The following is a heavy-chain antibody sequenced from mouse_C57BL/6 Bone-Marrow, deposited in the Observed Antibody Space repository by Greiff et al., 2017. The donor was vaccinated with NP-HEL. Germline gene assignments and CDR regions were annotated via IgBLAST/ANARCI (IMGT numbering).Heavy chain of an antibody. Sequence: VHVQQSGPVLVKPGASVKMSCKASGYTFTDYYMNWVKQSHGKSLEWIGVINPYNGGASYNQKFKGKATLTVDQSSSTAYMELNSLTSEASAVYYCARRSAYYSNWGAMDYWGQGTSVTVSS. CDR3: ARRSAYYSNWGAMDY. V-gene: IGHV1-19*01. CDR2: INPYNGGA. D-gene: IGHD2-5*01. J-gene: IGHJ4*01. CDR1: GYTFTDYY.